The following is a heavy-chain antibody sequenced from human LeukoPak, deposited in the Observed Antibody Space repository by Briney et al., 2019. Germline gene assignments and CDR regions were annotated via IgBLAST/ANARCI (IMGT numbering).Heavy chain of an antibody. CDR3: ARHDSSSWYGNQYYFDY. V-gene: IGHV4-59*08. Sequence: SGTLSLTCTVSGGSISSYYWSWIRQPPGKGLEWIGYIYYSGSTNYNPSLKSRVTISVDTSKNQFSLKLSSVTAADTAVYYCARHDSSSWYGNQYYFDYWGQGTLVTVSS. CDR1: GGSISSYY. CDR2: IYYSGST. D-gene: IGHD6-13*01. J-gene: IGHJ4*02.